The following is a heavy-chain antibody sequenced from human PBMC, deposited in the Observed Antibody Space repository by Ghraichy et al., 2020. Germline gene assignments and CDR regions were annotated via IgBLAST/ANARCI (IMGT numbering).Heavy chain of an antibody. CDR3: ARGGTSKESYGSGTLDY. CDR2: INHSGST. D-gene: IGHD3-10*01. Sequence: SETLSLTCAVYGGSFSGYYWSWIRQPPGKGLEWIVEINHSGSTNYNPSLKSRVTISVDTSKNQFSLKLSSVTAADTAVYYCARGGTSKESYGSGTLDYWGQGTLVTVSS. V-gene: IGHV4-34*01. J-gene: IGHJ4*02. CDR1: GGSFSGYY.